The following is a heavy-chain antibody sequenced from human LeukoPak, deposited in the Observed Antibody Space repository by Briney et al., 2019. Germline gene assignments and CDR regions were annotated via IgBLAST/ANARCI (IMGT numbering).Heavy chain of an antibody. CDR3: AKTPVTSCRGAFCYPFDY. D-gene: IGHD2-15*01. J-gene: IGHJ4*02. V-gene: IGHV3-23*01. CDR2: MSSSDDGR. CDR1: GFSFSSYA. Sequence: GGSLRLSCAASGFSFSSYAMSWVRQAPGKGLEWVSAMSSSDDGRYYAASVRGRFTISRDTSRSTLYLQMNSLRAEDAAVYYCAKTPVTSCRGAFCYPFDYWGQGTLVTVSS.